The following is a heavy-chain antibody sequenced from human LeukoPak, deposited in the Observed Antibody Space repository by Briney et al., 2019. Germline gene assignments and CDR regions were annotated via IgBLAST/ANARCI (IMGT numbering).Heavy chain of an antibody. J-gene: IGHJ3*02. V-gene: IGHV4-34*01. Sequence: PSETLSLTCAVYGGSFSGYYWSWIRQPPGKGLEWIGEINHSGSTNYNPSLKCRVTISVDTSKNQFSLKLSSVTAADTAVYYCARGLVNIVADAFDIWGQGTMVTVSS. CDR1: GGSFSGYY. D-gene: IGHD2-15*01. CDR3: ARGLVNIVADAFDI. CDR2: INHSGST.